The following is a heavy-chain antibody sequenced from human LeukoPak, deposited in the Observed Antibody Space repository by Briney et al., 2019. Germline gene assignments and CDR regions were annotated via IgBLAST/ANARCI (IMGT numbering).Heavy chain of an antibody. V-gene: IGHV4-34*01. D-gene: IGHD6-13*01. J-gene: IGHJ4*02. CDR1: GGSFSGYY. CDR2: IDHSGST. CDR3: ARGRLAAYFDY. Sequence: SETLSLTCAVYGGSFSGYYWSWIRQPPGKGLEWIGEIDHSGSTNYNPSLKSRVTISVDTSKNQFSLKLSSVTAADTAVYSCARGRLAAYFDYWGQGTLVTVSS.